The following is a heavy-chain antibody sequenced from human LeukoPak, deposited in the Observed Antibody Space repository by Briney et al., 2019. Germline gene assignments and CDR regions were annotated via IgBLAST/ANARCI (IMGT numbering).Heavy chain of an antibody. J-gene: IGHJ4*02. Sequence: GGSLRLSCAASGFTLSSYWMSWVRQAPGKGLEWVANIKQDGSEKYYVDSVKGRFTISRDNAKNSLYLQMNSLRAEDTAVYYCARAPYDSSGYHFDYWGQGTLVTVSS. CDR2: IKQDGSEK. CDR3: ARAPYDSSGYHFDY. V-gene: IGHV3-7*01. D-gene: IGHD3-22*01. CDR1: GFTLSSYW.